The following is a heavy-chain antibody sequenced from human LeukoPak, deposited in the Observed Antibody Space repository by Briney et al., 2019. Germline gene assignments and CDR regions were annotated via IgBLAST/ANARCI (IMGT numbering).Heavy chain of an antibody. CDR2: INHSGST. D-gene: IGHD4-23*01. CDR3: ASSTTVAYDNWYFGL. J-gene: IGHJ2*01. CDR1: GGSFSGYY. V-gene: IGHV4-34*01. Sequence: PSETLSLTCAVYGGSFSGYYWSWIRQPPGKGLEWIGEINHSGSTNYNPSLKSRVTISVDTSKNQFSLKLTSVTAADTAVYYCASSTTVAYDNWYFGLWGRGTLVTVSS.